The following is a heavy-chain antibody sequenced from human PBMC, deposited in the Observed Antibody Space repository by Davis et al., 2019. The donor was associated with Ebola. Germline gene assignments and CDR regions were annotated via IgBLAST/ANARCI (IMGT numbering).Heavy chain of an antibody. D-gene: IGHD3-9*01. J-gene: IGHJ6*02. CDR2: IKQDGSEK. Sequence: PGGSLRLSCAASGFTFSSYWMSWVRQAPGKGLEWVANIKQDGSEKYYVDSVKGRFTISRDNAKNSLYLQMNSLRAEDTAVYYCARVFPNYYYGMDVWGQGTTVTVSS. V-gene: IGHV3-7*01. CDR3: ARVFPNYYYGMDV. CDR1: GFTFSSYW.